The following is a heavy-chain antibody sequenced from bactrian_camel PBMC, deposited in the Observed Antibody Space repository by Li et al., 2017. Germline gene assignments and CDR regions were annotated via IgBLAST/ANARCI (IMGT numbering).Heavy chain of an antibody. CDR1: GFTFSNYY. V-gene: IGHV3S40*01. D-gene: IGHD2*01. Sequence: DVQLVESGGGLVQAGGSLRLSCAASGFTFSNYYMTWVRQAPGKGLEWVSSINTGGSMTFYADSVRGRFTISRDNAKNTLYLQMNSLKPEDTAMYYCAAERALGGSYYAEAYWGQGTQVTVS. CDR3: AAERALGGSYYAEAY. CDR2: INTGGSMT. J-gene: IGHJ4*01.